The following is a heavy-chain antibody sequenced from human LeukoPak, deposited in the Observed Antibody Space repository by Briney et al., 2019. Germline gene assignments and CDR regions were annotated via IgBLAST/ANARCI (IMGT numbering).Heavy chain of an antibody. Sequence: GGSLRLSCAASGFTFSSYSMNWVRQAPGKGLEWVSSISSSSSYIYYADSVKGRFTISRDNAKNSLYLQMNSLRAEDTAVYFCARGEGSSWYYYYYYMDVWGKGTTVTVSS. CDR2: ISSSSSYI. D-gene: IGHD6-13*01. CDR3: ARGEGSSWYYYYYYMDV. V-gene: IGHV3-21*01. CDR1: GFTFSSYS. J-gene: IGHJ6*03.